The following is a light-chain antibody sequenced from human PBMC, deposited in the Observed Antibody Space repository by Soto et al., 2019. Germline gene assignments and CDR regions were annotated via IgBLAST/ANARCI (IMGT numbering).Light chain of an antibody. V-gene: IGLV2-18*02. Sequence: QSVLTQPPSVSGSPGQSVTISCTGTSSDVGSYNRVSWYQQPPGTAPKLMIYEVSNRPSGVPDRFSGSKSGNTASLTISGLQVEDEIICHPPTYTRSTTTVFG. CDR2: EVS. CDR3: PTYTRSTTTV. CDR1: SSDVGSYNR. J-gene: IGLJ1*01.